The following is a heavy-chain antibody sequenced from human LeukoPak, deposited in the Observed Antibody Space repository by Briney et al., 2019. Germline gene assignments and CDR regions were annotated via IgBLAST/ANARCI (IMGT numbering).Heavy chain of an antibody. CDR3: ARDGGAGYQRGGFFDL. J-gene: IGHJ2*01. Sequence: SGGSLRLSCAASGFPFNRYSMNWVRQAPGKGLEWVSSINSDGIYIYYADSMRGRFTVSRDSAKNLLFLQMNSVTVEDTAVYYCARDGGAGYQRGGFFDLWGRGTLVTVSS. D-gene: IGHD2-2*01. CDR1: GFPFNRYS. V-gene: IGHV3-21*01. CDR2: INSDGIYI.